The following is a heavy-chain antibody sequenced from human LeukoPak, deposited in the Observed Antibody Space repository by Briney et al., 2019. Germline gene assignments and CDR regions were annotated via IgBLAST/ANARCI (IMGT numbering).Heavy chain of an antibody. CDR1: GFTFGSHA. J-gene: IGHJ4*02. CDR2: IFGSGGSP. Sequence: GGSLRLSCEASGFTFGSHAMYWVRQAPGKGLEWVAGIFGSGGSPHYADPVKGRFTISRDNSRNTVYLQINSLRAEDTAVYYCGKTTVGYSSGQKPAWPVDYWGQGSLVTVSS. D-gene: IGHD5-18*01. CDR3: GKTTVGYSSGQKPAWPVDY. V-gene: IGHV3-23*01.